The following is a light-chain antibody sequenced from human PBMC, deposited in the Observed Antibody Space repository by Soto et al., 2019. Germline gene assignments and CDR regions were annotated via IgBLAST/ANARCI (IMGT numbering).Light chain of an antibody. CDR1: QSIRSY. J-gene: IGKJ4*01. V-gene: IGKV1-39*01. CDR2: ATS. Sequence: DIPMTQSPSSLSASVGDRVTITCRASQSIRSYLNWYQQKPGKAPKLLIYATSSLQSGVPSRFSGSGSGTDFSLTISNLQPEDFATYYCQQSYSTPLTFGGGTKMEIK. CDR3: QQSYSTPLT.